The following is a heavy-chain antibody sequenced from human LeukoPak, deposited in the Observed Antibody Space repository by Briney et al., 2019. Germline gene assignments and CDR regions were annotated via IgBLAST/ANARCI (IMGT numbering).Heavy chain of an antibody. CDR3: ASWQYATVDY. CDR1: GGSFSGYY. CDR2: INHSGST. V-gene: IGHV4-34*01. J-gene: IGHJ4*02. Sequence: SGTLSLTCAVYGGSFSGYYWSWIRQPPGKGLEWIGEINHSGSTNYNPSLKSRVTISVDTSKNQFSLKLSSVTAADTAVYYCASWQYATVDYWGQGTLVTASS.